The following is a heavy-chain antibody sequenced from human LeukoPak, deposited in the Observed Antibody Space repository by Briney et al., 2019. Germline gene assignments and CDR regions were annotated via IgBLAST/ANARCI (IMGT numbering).Heavy chain of an antibody. CDR1: GGSISSSSYY. CDR2: IYYSGST. Sequence: SSETLSLTCTVSGGSISSSSYYWGWIRQPPGKGLEWIGSIYYSGSTYYNPSLKSRVTISVDTSKNQFSLKLSSVTAADTAVYYCARAYSGSSGVFEYWGQGTLVTVSS. CDR3: ARAYSGSSGVFEY. D-gene: IGHD3-10*01. V-gene: IGHV4-39*01. J-gene: IGHJ4*02.